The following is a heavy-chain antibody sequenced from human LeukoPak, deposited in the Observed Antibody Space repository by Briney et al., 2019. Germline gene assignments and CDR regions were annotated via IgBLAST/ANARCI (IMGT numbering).Heavy chain of an antibody. CDR3: ARGGPYYYGSAEDPSYYYYMDV. J-gene: IGHJ6*03. V-gene: IGHV3-20*04. Sequence: GGSLRLSCTASGFTFDDYGMNWARQPPGKGLEWVSGISWSGAGTDYADSVKGRFTIFRDNAKNSLYLQMNSLRAEDTALYYCARGGPYYYGSAEDPSYYYYMDVWGKGTTVTVSS. CDR2: ISWSGAGT. D-gene: IGHD3-10*01. CDR1: GFTFDDYG.